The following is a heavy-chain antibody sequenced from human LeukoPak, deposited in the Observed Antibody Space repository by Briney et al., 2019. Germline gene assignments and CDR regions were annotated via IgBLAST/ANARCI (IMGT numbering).Heavy chain of an antibody. CDR1: GFTFDDYA. J-gene: IGHJ4*02. CDR3: ASDSSGYGDFDY. CDR2: ISGDGGGT. D-gene: IGHD5-12*01. V-gene: IGHV3-43*02. Sequence: PGGSLRLSCAASGFTFDDYAMHWVRQAPGKGLEWVSLISGDGGGTYYADSVKGRFTISRDNSKNSLYLQMNSLRAEDTAVYYCASDSSGYGDFDYWGQGTLVTGSS.